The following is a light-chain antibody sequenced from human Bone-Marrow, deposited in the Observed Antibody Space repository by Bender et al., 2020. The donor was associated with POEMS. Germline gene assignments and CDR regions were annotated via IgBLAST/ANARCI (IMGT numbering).Light chain of an antibody. CDR2: SIS. Sequence: QTVVTQEPSLTVSPGGTVTLTCASSTGAVSSGFYPSWFQQKPGQAPRALIYSISNKHSWTPVRFSGSLLGGKAALTLSGVQPEDEADYYCLLYYGGTWVFGGGTKLTVL. V-gene: IGLV7-43*01. J-gene: IGLJ3*02. CDR3: LLYYGGTWV. CDR1: TGAVSSGFY.